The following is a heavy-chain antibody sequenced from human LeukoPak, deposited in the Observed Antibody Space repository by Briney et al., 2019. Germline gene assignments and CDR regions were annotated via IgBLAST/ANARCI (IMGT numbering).Heavy chain of an antibody. CDR3: ASGRQLGY. V-gene: IGHV3-7*01. J-gene: IGHJ4*02. CDR2: IKEDGSEK. CDR1: GFTFSNYW. Sequence: GGSLSLSCAASGFTFSNYWLSWVRQAPGKGLEWVANIKEDGSEKYYVDSVKGRFTISRDNARNSLYLQMNSLRAEETAVYYCASGRQLGYWGQGTLVTVSS. D-gene: IGHD6-13*01.